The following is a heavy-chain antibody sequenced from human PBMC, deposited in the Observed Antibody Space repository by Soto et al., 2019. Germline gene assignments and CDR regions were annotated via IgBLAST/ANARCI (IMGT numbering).Heavy chain of an antibody. V-gene: IGHV1-69*06. J-gene: IGHJ6*02. CDR1: GGTFASYS. D-gene: IGHD6-25*01. Sequence: QEDLVQSGAEVKKPGSSVNVSCKASGGTFASYSITWVRQSPGQRLEWMGEIIPLLKTVNYAQKFQGRVTITGDRSTSTVYVALSRLRSDDTAVYYCARDPVDLFGYMDVWGHGTTVTVS. CDR2: IIPLLKTV. CDR3: ARDPVDLFGYMDV.